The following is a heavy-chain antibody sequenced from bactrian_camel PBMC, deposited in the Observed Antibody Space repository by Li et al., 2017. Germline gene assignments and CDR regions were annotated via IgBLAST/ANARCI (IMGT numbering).Heavy chain of an antibody. CDR3: ATPGVYGL. CDR2: IYSDGSNT. V-gene: IGHV3-2*01. CDR1: GFHVRSYY. D-gene: IGHD6*01. J-gene: IGHJ4*01. Sequence: HVQLVESGGGLVQPGDSVRLSCVASGFHVRSYYMSWVRQAPGKGLEWVSSIYSDGSNTYYADSVKGRFTISRDNAKNTVYLQMNSLKSEDTALYYYATPGVYGLWGQGTQVTVS.